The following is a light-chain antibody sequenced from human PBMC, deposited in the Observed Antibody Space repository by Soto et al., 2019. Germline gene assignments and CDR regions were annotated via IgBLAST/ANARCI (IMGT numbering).Light chain of an antibody. Sequence: QSVLTQPASVSGSPGQSITISCTGTSSDLGSYNLVSWYQQHPAKAPKLMIYEGSKRPSGVSTRFSGSKSGNTASLTISGLQAEDEADSYCCSYAGSSTFVVFGGGTELTVL. CDR1: SSDLGSYNL. CDR3: CSYAGSSTFVV. V-gene: IGLV2-23*03. CDR2: EGS. J-gene: IGLJ2*01.